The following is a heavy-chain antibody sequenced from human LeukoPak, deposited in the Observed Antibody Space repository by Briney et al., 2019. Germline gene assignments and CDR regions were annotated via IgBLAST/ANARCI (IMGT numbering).Heavy chain of an antibody. CDR1: SGSINNSHYY. Sequence: SETLSLTCTVSSGSINNSHYYWGWIRQPPGKGLEWIGSIYYSGSTNYNPSLKSRVTISVDTSKNQFSLKLSSVTAADTAVYYCARGRKTGTKDGYNYDYWGQGTLVTVSS. CDR3: ARGRKTGTKDGYNYDY. D-gene: IGHD5-24*01. V-gene: IGHV4-39*07. CDR2: IYYSGST. J-gene: IGHJ4*02.